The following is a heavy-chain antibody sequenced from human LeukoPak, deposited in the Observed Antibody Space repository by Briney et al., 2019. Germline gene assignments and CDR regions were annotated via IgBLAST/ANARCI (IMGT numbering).Heavy chain of an antibody. J-gene: IGHJ6*03. CDR1: GSTFSSYA. D-gene: IGHD4-17*01. V-gene: IGHV1-69*05. CDR3: ARDLSGDHAFLFSYYYMDV. CDR2: IIPIFGTA. Sequence: GASVKLSCKASGSTFSSYAISWVRQAPGQGLEWMVGIIPIFGTANYAQKFQGRVTMTRDTSISTAYMELSRLRSDDTAVYYCARDLSGDHAFLFSYYYMDVWGQGTTVTVSS.